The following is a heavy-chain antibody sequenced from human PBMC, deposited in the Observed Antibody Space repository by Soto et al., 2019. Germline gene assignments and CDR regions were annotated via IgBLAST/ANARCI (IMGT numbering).Heavy chain of an antibody. CDR1: GFTFSSYA. D-gene: IGHD6-6*01. Sequence: GGSLRLSCAASGFTFSSYAMSWVRQAPGKGLEWVSAISGSGGSTYYADSVKGRFTISRDNSKNTLYLQMNSLRAEDTAVYYCAKDLIAARYFYYYGMDVWGQGTTVTVSS. V-gene: IGHV3-23*01. CDR2: ISGSGGST. CDR3: AKDLIAARYFYYYGMDV. J-gene: IGHJ6*02.